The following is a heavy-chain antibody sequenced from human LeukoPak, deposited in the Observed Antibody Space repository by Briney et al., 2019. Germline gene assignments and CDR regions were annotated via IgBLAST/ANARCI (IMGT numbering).Heavy chain of an antibody. CDR3: ARGGYSDY. J-gene: IGHJ4*02. CDR1: GGSFSGYY. D-gene: IGHD2-15*01. Sequence: PSETLSLTCAVYGGSFSGYYWSWIRQPPGKGLEWIGEINHSGSTNYNPSLKNRATISVDTSKNQFSLKLSSLTAADTAVYYCARGGYSDYWGQGTLVTVSS. V-gene: IGHV4-34*01. CDR2: INHSGST.